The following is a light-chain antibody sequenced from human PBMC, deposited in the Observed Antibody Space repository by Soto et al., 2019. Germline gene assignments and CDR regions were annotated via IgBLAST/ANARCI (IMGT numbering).Light chain of an antibody. CDR2: AAS. J-gene: IGKJ5*01. CDR3: QQSYSTPIT. CDR1: QTISSW. Sequence: DIQMTQSPSTLSGSVGDRVTITCRASQTISSWLAWYQQKPGKAPKLLIHAASSLQNGVTSRFSGSRSRTDFTLTISTLQPEDFATYYCQQSYSTPITFGQGTRLEIK. V-gene: IGKV1-39*01.